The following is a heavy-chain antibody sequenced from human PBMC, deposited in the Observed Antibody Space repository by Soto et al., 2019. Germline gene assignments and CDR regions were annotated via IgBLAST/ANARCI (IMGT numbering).Heavy chain of an antibody. CDR3: ARDPSAYSSSWYRWFDP. CDR2: ISYDGSNK. J-gene: IGHJ5*02. Sequence: QVQLVESGGGVVQPGRSLRLSCAASGFTFSSYAMHWVRQAPGKGLEWVAVISYDGSNKYYADSVKGRFTISRDNSKNTLYRQMNSLRAEDTAVYYCARDPSAYSSSWYRWFDPWGQGTLVTVSS. V-gene: IGHV3-30-3*01. CDR1: GFTFSSYA. D-gene: IGHD6-13*01.